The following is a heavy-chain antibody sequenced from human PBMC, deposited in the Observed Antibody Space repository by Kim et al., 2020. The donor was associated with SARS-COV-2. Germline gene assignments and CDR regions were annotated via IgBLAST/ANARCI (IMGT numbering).Heavy chain of an antibody. CDR2: MIGMSGRGGNT. D-gene: IGHD3-3*01. CDR1: GGSFSKYA. Sequence: GGSLRISCAASGGSFSKYAMSGLRQAKWKGMECASAMIGMSGRGGNTYYADSVKGRLTVSRDNSKNTLYLQMNSLRAEDTAIYYCTNGGVDTNYHYFDYWGQGTLVTVSS. V-gene: IGHV3-23*01. J-gene: IGHJ4*02. CDR3: TNGGVDTNYHYFDY.